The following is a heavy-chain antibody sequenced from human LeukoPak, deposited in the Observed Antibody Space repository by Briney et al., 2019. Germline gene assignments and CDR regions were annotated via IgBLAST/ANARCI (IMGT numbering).Heavy chain of an antibody. Sequence: GGSLRLSCAASGFTFDDYAMHWVRQAPGKGLEWVSGISWNSGSIGYADSVKGRFTISRDNAKNSLYLQMNNLRADDTAVYYYARDEAWLPDYWGQGTLVTVSS. V-gene: IGHV3-9*01. J-gene: IGHJ4*02. D-gene: IGHD5-24*01. CDR2: ISWNSGSI. CDR3: ARDEAWLPDY. CDR1: GFTFDDYA.